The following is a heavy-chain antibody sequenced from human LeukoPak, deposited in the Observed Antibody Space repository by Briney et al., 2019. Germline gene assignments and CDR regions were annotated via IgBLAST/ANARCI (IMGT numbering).Heavy chain of an antibody. Sequence: SETLSLTCAVYGGSFSGYYWSLIRQPPGKGLEWIGEIYHGGSTNYNSSLKSRVTISIDTSKNQFSLKLSSVTAADTAVYYCARGEDYYDSGGYFGDAFDIWGQGTMVTVSS. V-gene: IGHV4-34*01. CDR3: ARGEDYYDSGGYFGDAFDI. D-gene: IGHD3-22*01. CDR1: GGSFSGYY. CDR2: IYHGGST. J-gene: IGHJ3*02.